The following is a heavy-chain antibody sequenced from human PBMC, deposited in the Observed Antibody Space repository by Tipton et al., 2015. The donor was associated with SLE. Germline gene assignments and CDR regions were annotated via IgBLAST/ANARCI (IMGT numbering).Heavy chain of an antibody. CDR3: AKGMGELSLLDY. CDR1: GFTFDDYA. J-gene: IGHJ4*02. V-gene: IGHV3-43D*04. Sequence: SLRLSCAASGFTFDDYAMHWVRQAPGKGLEWVSLISWDGGSTYYADSVKGRFTISRDNSKNSLYLQMSSLRAEDTALYYCAKGMGELSLLDYWGQGTLVTVSS. D-gene: IGHD3-16*02. CDR2: ISWDGGST.